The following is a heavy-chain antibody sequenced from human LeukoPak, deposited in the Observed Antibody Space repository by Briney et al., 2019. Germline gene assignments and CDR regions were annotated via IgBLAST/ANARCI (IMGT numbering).Heavy chain of an antibody. D-gene: IGHD5-12*01. CDR2: VYYNGNT. J-gene: IGHJ4*02. CDR3: ASGYDYGVVDY. Sequence: SETLSLTCTVSGGSISNYYWSWIRHTPGKGLEWIGYVYYNGNTNYNPSLKSRVTISVDTSKNQFSLKLSSVTAADTAVYYCASGYDYGVVDYWGQGTLVTVSS. CDR1: GGSISNYY. V-gene: IGHV4-59*12.